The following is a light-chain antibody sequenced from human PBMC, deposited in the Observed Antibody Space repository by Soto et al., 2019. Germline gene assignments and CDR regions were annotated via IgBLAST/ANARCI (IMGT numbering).Light chain of an antibody. CDR2: AAS. V-gene: IGKV1-27*01. CDR1: QGISNY. Sequence: DIQMTQSPSSLSASVGDRVTITCRASQGISNYLAWYQQKPGKVPKLLIYAASTLQSGVPSRFSGSGSGTDFTLTISSLQPEDVATYYCKKYNRAPRRFFTFGPGTKVDIK. CDR3: KKYNRAPRRFFT. J-gene: IGKJ3*01.